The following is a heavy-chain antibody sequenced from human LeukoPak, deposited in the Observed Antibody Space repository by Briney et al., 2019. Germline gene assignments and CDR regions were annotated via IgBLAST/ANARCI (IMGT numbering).Heavy chain of an antibody. Sequence: GGSLRLSCAASGFTFSSYAMSWVRQAPGKGLEWVSAISGSGGSTYYADSVKGRFTISRDNSKNTLYLQMNSQRAEDTAVYYCANGRLYGYFDYWGQETLVTVSS. D-gene: IGHD3-10*01. CDR3: ANGRLYGYFDY. V-gene: IGHV3-23*01. CDR1: GFTFSSYA. J-gene: IGHJ4*02. CDR2: ISGSGGST.